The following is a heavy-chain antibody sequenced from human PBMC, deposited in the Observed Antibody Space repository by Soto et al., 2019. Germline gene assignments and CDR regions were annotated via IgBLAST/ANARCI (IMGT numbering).Heavy chain of an antibody. CDR3: ARDGSGDRHAFDI. V-gene: IGHV3-33*01. D-gene: IGHD3-10*01. CDR1: GLPFSSYG. Sequence: GGSLRLSCAASGLPFSSYGMHLVSPAPGKGLEWVAVIWYDGSNKYYADSVKGRFTISRDNSKNTLYLLMNSLRAEDTAVYYCARDGSGDRHAFDIWGQGTMVTVSS. CDR2: IWYDGSNK. J-gene: IGHJ3*02.